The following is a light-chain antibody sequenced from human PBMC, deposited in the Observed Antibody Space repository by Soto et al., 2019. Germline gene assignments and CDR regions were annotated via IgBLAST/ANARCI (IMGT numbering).Light chain of an antibody. J-gene: IGLJ1*01. Sequence: QSALTQPASVSGSPERTITISCTGTNSDVGSYNYVSWYQQHPGKAPKLMIYEVSDRPSGISSRFSGSKSGNTASLTISGLQTEDEADYYCSSYTRSSTIFGTGTKVT. V-gene: IGLV2-14*01. CDR1: NSDVGSYNY. CDR3: SSYTRSSTI. CDR2: EVS.